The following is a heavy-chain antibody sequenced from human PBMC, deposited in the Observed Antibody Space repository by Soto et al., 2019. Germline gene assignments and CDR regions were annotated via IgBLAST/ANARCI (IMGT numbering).Heavy chain of an antibody. CDR2: ISSNGGST. D-gene: IGHD6-13*01. V-gene: IGHV3-64D*08. CDR3: VKDNIAAAGTIYYYYGMDV. Sequence: GGSLRLSCAASGFTFSSYSMNWVRQAPGKGLDYVSAISSNGGSTYYADSVKGRFTISRDNSKNTLYLQMSSLRAEDTAVYYCVKDNIAAAGTIYYYYGMDVWGQGTTVTVSS. J-gene: IGHJ6*02. CDR1: GFTFSSYS.